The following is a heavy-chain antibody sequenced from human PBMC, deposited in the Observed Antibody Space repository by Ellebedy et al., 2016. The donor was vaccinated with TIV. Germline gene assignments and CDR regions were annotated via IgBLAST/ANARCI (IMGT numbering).Heavy chain of an antibody. Sequence: PGGSLRLSCQGFGYSFTNYWIVWVRQMPGKGLEWMGVISPADSHLRSSPSFQGQVTISADKSINTAYLQWSSLKASDTAMYYCARQDTVDTAMFSNWGQGTLVTVSS. CDR1: GYSFTNYW. J-gene: IGHJ4*02. V-gene: IGHV5-51*01. CDR3: ARQDTVDTAMFSN. CDR2: ISPADSHL. D-gene: IGHD5-18*01.